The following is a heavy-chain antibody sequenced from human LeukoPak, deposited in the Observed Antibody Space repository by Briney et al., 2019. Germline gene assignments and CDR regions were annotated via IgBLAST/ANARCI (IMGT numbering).Heavy chain of an antibody. V-gene: IGHV3-30*04. D-gene: IGHD2-2*01. CDR3: ASLPAAILPNYYYCMDG. CDR2: ISYDGSNK. Sequence: GGSLRLSCSTSGFTFSSYAMHWVRQAPGKGLEWVAVISYDGSNKYYADSVKGRFTISRDNSKNTLYLQMNSLRAEDTAVYYCASLPAAILPNYYYCMDGWGKGTSVTV. CDR1: GFTFSSYA. J-gene: IGHJ6*04.